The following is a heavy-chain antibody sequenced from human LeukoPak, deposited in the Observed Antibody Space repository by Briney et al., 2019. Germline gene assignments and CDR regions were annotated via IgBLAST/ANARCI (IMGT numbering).Heavy chain of an antibody. J-gene: IGHJ4*02. V-gene: IGHV3-7*01. Sequence: GGSLRLSCAASGFTFSNYWMSWVRKAPGKGLEWVANIKEDGSEKYYVDSVKGRFTISRDNARNSLYLQMNSLRAEDTAVYYCASGRQLGYWGQGTLVTVSS. D-gene: IGHD6-13*01. CDR2: IKEDGSEK. CDR3: ASGRQLGY. CDR1: GFTFSNYW.